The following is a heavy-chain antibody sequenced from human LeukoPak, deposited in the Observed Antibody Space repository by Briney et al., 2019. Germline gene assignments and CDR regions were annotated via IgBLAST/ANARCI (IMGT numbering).Heavy chain of an antibody. V-gene: IGHV1-18*01. CDR3: ARDRWVAARPGDYFDY. D-gene: IGHD6-6*01. CDR2: ISAYNGNT. Sequence: ASVKVSCKAFGYTFTSYGISWVRQAPGQGLEWMGWISAYNGNTNYAQKLQGRVTMTTDTSTSTAYMELRSLRSDDTAVYYCARDRWVAARPGDYFDYWGQGTLVTVSS. J-gene: IGHJ4*02. CDR1: GYTFTSYG.